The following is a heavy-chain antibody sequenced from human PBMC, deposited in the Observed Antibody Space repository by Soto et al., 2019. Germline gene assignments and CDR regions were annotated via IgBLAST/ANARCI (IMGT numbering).Heavy chain of an antibody. J-gene: IGHJ2*01. CDR1: GYTLTELS. V-gene: IGHV1-24*01. D-gene: IGHD3-3*01. CDR3: ATWIRGFWSGYYPYWYFDL. Sequence: ASVKVSCKVSGYTLTELSMHWVRQAPGKGLEWMGGFDPEDGETIYAQKFQGRVTMTEDTSTDTAYMELSSLRSEDTAVYYCATWIRGFWSGYYPYWYFDLWGRGTLVTVSS. CDR2: FDPEDGET.